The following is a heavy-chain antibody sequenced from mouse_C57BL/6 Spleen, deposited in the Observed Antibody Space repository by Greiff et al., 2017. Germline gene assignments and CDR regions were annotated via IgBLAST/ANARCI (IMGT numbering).Heavy chain of an antibody. D-gene: IGHD1-1*01. CDR2: IDPADSYP. CDR1: GYTFTSYW. CDR3: TKAKEDYVSRYYAMDY. J-gene: IGHJ4*01. Sequence: QVQLQQPGAELVRPGTSVKLSCKASGYTFTSYWMPWVKQRPGQGLEWIGVIDPADSYPNYNQKFKGKATLTVDNTTSTAYMQLGSLSSEDSAVYCCTKAKEDYVSRYYAMDYWGQGTSVTVSS. V-gene: IGHV1-59*01.